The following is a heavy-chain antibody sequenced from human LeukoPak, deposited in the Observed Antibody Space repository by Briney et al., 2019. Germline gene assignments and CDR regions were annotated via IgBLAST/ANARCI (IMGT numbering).Heavy chain of an antibody. Sequence: GRSLRLSCAASGFTFSSYGMHWVRQAPGKGLEWVAFVRYDGSNKYYTDSVKGRFTISSDNSKNTLYLQINSLRAEDTAVYYCARGVVVAASTAPYFEYWGPGTLVTVSS. D-gene: IGHD2-21*02. CDR3: ARGVVVAASTAPYFEY. J-gene: IGHJ4*02. CDR1: GFTFSSYG. V-gene: IGHV3-30*02. CDR2: VRYDGSNK.